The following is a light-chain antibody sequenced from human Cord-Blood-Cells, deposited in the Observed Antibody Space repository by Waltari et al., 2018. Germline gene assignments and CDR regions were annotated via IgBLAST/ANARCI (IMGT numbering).Light chain of an antibody. CDR3: SSYTSSSTLNNYV. CDR1: SSDVGGYNY. J-gene: IGLJ1*01. CDR2: GVS. Sequence: QSALTQPASVSGSPGQSITISCTGTSSDVGGYNYVSWYQQHPGKAPKLMIYGVSNRPSGVSNRFSGSKSGNTASLTISGLQAEDEADYYCSSYTSSSTLNNYVFGTGTKVTVL. V-gene: IGLV2-14*01.